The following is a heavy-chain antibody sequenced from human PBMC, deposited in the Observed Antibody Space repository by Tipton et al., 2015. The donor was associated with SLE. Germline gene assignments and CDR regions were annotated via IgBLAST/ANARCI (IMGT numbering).Heavy chain of an antibody. CDR2: ISSNGGST. V-gene: IGHV3-64*02. J-gene: IGHJ6*02. CDR3: ARGGMDV. CDR1: GFSFSNFA. Sequence: GSLRLSCAASGFSFSNFAMHWVRQAPGKGLESVSSISSNGGSTYYADSVKGRFTVSRDNSKNTVYLQMSSLRPEDMAVYYCARGGMDVWGQGTTVPVSS.